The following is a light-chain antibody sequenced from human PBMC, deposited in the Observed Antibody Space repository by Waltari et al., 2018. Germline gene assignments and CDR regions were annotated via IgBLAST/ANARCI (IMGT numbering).Light chain of an antibody. CDR2: AAS. J-gene: IGKJ3*01. CDR1: QSVITY. CDR3: QQSYNNPRT. Sequence: DIQMTQSPSSLSASVGDRVTITCRASQSVITYLNWYQQDPGKAPKLLIYAASSVQSGVPSRFSGSGSGTDFTLTISNLQPGDVATYYCQQSYNNPRTFGPGTKVNIK. V-gene: IGKV1-39*01.